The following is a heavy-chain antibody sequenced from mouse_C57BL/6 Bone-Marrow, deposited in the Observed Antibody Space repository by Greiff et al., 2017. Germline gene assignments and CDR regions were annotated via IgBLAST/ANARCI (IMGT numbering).Heavy chain of an antibody. D-gene: IGHD6-1*01. CDR3: AALRAWFAY. V-gene: IGHV1-64*01. CDR2: IHPNSGST. J-gene: IGHJ3*01. CDR1: GYTFTSYW. Sequence: QVQLQQPGAELVKPGASVKLSCKASGYTFTSYWMHWVKQRPGQGLEWIGNIHPNSGSTTYNEKFKSKATLTVDKSSSTAYMELRSLTSEDSAVISVAALRAWFAYWGQGTLVTGSA.